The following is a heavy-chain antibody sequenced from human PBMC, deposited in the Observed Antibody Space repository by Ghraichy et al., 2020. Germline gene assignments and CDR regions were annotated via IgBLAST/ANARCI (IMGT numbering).Heavy chain of an antibody. CDR3: AKDASAARLGYYYMDV. CDR1: GFTFSSYG. J-gene: IGHJ6*03. V-gene: IGHV3-30*02. CDR2: IWYDGSNK. Sequence: LSLTCAASGFTFSSYGMHWVRQAPGKGLEWVAFIWYDGSNKYYADSVKGRFTISRDNSKNTLYLQMNSLRAEDTAVYYCAKDASAARLGYYYMDVWGKGTTVTVSS. D-gene: IGHD6-6*01.